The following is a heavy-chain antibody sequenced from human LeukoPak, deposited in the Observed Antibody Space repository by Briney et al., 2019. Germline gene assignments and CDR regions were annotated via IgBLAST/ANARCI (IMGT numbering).Heavy chain of an antibody. Sequence: GESLKISCEGSGYHFFCYWIAWVRPMPGKGREWVGIIYPDDSEVKYSPAFQGQVTISAVKSLSTSYLQWDSLKASDSAMYYCARFGGATFAQAFFDYWGQGTLVTVSS. CDR1: GYHFFCYW. J-gene: IGHJ4*02. D-gene: IGHD4-23*01. V-gene: IGHV5-51*01. CDR2: IYPDDSEV. CDR3: ARFGGATFAQAFFDY.